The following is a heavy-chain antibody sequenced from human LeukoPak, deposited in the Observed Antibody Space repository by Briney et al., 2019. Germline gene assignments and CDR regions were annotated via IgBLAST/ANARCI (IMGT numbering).Heavy chain of an antibody. V-gene: IGHV1-2*02. D-gene: IGHD1-26*01. CDR3: AREISGSRHDAFDI. CDR1: GYTFTGYY. CDR2: INLNSGGT. J-gene: IGHJ3*02. Sequence: EASVKVSCKASGYTFTGYYMHWVRQAPGQGLEWMGWINLNSGGTNYAQKFQGRVTMTRDTSISTAYMELSRLRSDDTAVYYCAREISGSRHDAFDIWGQGTMVTVSS.